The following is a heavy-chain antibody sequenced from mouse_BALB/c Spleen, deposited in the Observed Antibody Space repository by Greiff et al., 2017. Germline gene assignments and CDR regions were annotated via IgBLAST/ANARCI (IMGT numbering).Heavy chain of an antibody. D-gene: IGHD1-1*01. CDR3: ARRDYYGSSFAY. J-gene: IGHJ3*01. CDR1: GYSFTGYF. Sequence: EVKLMESGPELVKPGASVKISCKASGYSFTGYFMNWVMQSHGKSLEWIGRINPYNGDTFYNQKFKGKATLTVDKSSSTAHMELRSLASEDSAVYYCARRDYYGSSFAYWGQGTLVTVSA. CDR2: INPYNGDT. V-gene: IGHV1-20*02.